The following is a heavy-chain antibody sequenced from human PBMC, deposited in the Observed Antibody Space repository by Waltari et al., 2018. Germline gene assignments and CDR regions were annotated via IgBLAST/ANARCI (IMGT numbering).Heavy chain of an antibody. D-gene: IGHD3-22*01. V-gene: IGHV4-38-2*02. J-gene: IGHJ3*02. CDR3: ARDSLYDSSRGYAFDI. CDR1: VYSIRRRYY. CDR2: IYHSGRT. Sequence: QVQLQESGPGLVKPSETLSLPCAVSVYSIRRRYYWGWIRQPPGKGLEWIGSIYHSGRTYYNPALKSRVTISVDTSKNQFSLKLSTVTAADTAVYYCARDSLYDSSRGYAFDIWGQGTMVTVSS.